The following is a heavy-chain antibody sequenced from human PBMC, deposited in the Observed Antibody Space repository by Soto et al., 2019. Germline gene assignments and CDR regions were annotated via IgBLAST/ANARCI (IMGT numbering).Heavy chain of an antibody. V-gene: IGHV3-23*01. CDR2: ISGSGGST. J-gene: IGHJ4*02. CDR1: GLTLYTYA. D-gene: IGHD2-2*01. CDR3: ATCLRSTSCSIDH. Sequence: EVQLLESGGGLVQPGGSLRLSCAASGLTLYTYAMSWVRQVPGKGLEWVSFISGSGGSTYYADSVKGRFTISRDNSKNTLYLQMNSLRPEDTAVYYCATCLRSTSCSIDHWGQGPLVTVTS.